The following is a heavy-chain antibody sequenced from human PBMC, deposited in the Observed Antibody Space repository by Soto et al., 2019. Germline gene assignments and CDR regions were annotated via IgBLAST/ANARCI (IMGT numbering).Heavy chain of an antibody. J-gene: IGHJ6*03. D-gene: IGHD3-10*01. CDR1: GGSFSGYY. CDR3: ARVMLNYYGSGSYYQVYYYYYMDV. Sequence: SETLSLTCAVYGGSFSGYYWSWIRQPPGKGLEWIGEINHSGSTNYNPSLKSRVAISVDTSKNQFSLKLSSVTAADTAVYYCARVMLNYYGSGSYYQVYYYYYMDVWGKGTTVTVSS. CDR2: INHSGST. V-gene: IGHV4-34*01.